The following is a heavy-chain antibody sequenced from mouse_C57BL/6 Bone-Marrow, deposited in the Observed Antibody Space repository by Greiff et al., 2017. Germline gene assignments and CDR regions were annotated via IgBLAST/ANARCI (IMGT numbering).Heavy chain of an antibody. Sequence: VQLQQSGAELVKPGASVKLSCKASGYTFTSYWMHWVKQRPGRGLEWIGRIDPNSGGTQYNEKFKGKATLTVDKPSSTAYMQLSSLTSEDSAVYYCARSATVVATHLAYWGQGTLVTVSA. D-gene: IGHD1-1*01. J-gene: IGHJ3*01. CDR2: IDPNSGGT. CDR3: ARSATVVATHLAY. CDR1: GYTFTSYW. V-gene: IGHV1-72*01.